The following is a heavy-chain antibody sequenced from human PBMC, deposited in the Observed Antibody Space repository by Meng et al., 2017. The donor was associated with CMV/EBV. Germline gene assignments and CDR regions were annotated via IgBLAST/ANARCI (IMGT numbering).Heavy chain of an antibody. CDR3: ARGSAYSGSGVDY. V-gene: IGHV3-30*04. D-gene: IGHD1-26*01. Sequence: GESLKISCAASGFTFSSYAMHWVRQAPGKGLEWVAVISYDGSNKYYADSVKGRFTISRDNSKNTLYLQMNSLRAEDTAVYYCARGSAYSGSGVDYWGQGTLVTVSS. J-gene: IGHJ4*02. CDR1: GFTFSSYA. CDR2: ISYDGSNK.